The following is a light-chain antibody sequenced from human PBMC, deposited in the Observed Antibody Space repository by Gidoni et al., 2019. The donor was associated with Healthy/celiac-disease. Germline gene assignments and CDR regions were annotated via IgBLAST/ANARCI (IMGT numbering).Light chain of an antibody. CDR1: QSVSSN. Sequence: EIVMPQSPATLSVSPGERATLSCRASQSVSSNLAWYQQKPGQAPRLLIYGASTRATGIPARFSGSGSGTEFTLTISSLQSEDFAVYYCQQYNNWPPTFXXXTKLEIK. CDR2: GAS. CDR3: QQYNNWPPT. V-gene: IGKV3-15*01. J-gene: IGKJ2*01.